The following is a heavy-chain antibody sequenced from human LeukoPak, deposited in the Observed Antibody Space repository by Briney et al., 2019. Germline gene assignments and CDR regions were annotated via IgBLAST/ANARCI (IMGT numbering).Heavy chain of an antibody. J-gene: IGHJ4*02. Sequence: PSETLSLTCTVSGGSIISRTYYWGWIRQPPGKGLEWVGSIYYSGSPYYNPSLKSRVTISVDTSKNQFSLKLSSVTAADTALYYCARDYGGWYYFDYWGQGTLVTVSS. D-gene: IGHD6-19*01. CDR1: GGSIISRTYY. CDR3: ARDYGGWYYFDY. V-gene: IGHV4-39*07. CDR2: IYYSGSP.